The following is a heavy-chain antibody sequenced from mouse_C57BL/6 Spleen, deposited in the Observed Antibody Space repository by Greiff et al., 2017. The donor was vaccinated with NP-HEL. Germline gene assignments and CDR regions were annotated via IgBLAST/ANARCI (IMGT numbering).Heavy chain of an antibody. CDR1: GYAFSSYW. CDR3: ARSKIYYGNSMDY. D-gene: IGHD2-1*01. Sequence: VHLVESGAELVKPGASVKISCKASGYAFSSYWMNWVKQRPGKGLEWIGQIYPGDGDTNYNGKFKGKATLTADKSSSTAYMQLSSLTSEDSAVYFCARSKIYYGNSMDYWGQGTSVTVSS. CDR2: IYPGDGDT. V-gene: IGHV1-80*01. J-gene: IGHJ4*01.